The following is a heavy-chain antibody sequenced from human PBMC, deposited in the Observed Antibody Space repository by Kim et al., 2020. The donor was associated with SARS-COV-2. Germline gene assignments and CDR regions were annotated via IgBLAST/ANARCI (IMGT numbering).Heavy chain of an antibody. CDR1: GGSISGYY. Sequence: SETLSLTCTVSGGSISGYYWSWIRQPPGKGLEWIGYIYYSGSTNYNASLNSRVTISVDTSKNQFSLNLNSVTAADTAVYYCARDYSGGLGGYCMGALWGQRPLLTLP. D-gene: IGHD3-10*01. CDR3: ARDYSGGLGGYCMGAL. CDR2: IYYSGST. V-gene: IGHV4-59*01. J-gene: IGHJ4*02.